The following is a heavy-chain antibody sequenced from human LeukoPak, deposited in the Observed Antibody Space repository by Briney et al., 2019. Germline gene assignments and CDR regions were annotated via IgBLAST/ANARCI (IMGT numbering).Heavy chain of an antibody. V-gene: IGHV3-30*02. D-gene: IGHD3-3*01. CDR2: IRHEGSNK. CDR1: GLTFSNYG. CDR3: AKDQEIFGMVAIDY. J-gene: IGHJ4*02. Sequence: GGSLRLSCAASGLTFSNYGMHWVRQAPGKGLEWLTLIRHEGSNKYYADSVKGRFTISRDNSKNTLFLQMNSLRAEDTAVYYCAKDQEIFGMVAIDYWGQGTLVTVSS.